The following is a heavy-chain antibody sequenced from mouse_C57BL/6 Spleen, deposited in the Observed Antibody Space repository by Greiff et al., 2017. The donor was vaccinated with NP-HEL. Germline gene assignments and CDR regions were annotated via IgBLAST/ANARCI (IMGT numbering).Heavy chain of an antibody. CDR1: GFTFSSYA. J-gene: IGHJ1*03. Sequence: EVQLVESGGGLVKPGGSLKLSCAASGFTFSSYAMSWVRQTPEKRLEWVATISDGGSYTYYPDNVKGRFPISRDNAKNNLYLQMSHLKSEDTAMYYCARDGAIWYFDVWGTGTTVTVSS. CDR3: ARDGAIWYFDV. V-gene: IGHV5-4*01. CDR2: ISDGGSYT.